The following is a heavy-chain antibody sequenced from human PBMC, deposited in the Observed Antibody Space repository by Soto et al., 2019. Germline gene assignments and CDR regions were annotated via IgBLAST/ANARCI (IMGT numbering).Heavy chain of an antibody. D-gene: IGHD6-19*01. CDR2: ISSSGSTI. CDR1: GFTLSSYA. Sequence: XGSLRLSWGPSGFTLSSYAMNWVRQAPGKGLEWVSYISSSGSTIYYADSVKGRFTISRDNAKNSLYLQMNSLRAEDTAVYYCVHSSGWYGYFQHWGQGTLATVSS. V-gene: IGHV3-48*03. J-gene: IGHJ1*01. CDR3: VHSSGWYGYFQH.